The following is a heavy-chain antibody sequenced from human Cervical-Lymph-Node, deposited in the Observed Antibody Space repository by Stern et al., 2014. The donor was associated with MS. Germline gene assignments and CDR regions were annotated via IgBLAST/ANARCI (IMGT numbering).Heavy chain of an antibody. CDR1: GTTFTNYD. D-gene: IGHD6-19*01. J-gene: IGHJ3*02. CDR3: ARGNSRAGSRAFDI. CDR2: MNPNRGHT. Sequence: QMQLVQSGAEVNKPGASVKVSCKASGTTFTNYDLNWVRQATGQGLEWMGWMNPNRGHTGYAQKFRGRVTMTSNTSINTAYMELSSLRSEDTAVYFCARGNSRAGSRAFDIWGQGTVVTVSS. V-gene: IGHV1-8*01.